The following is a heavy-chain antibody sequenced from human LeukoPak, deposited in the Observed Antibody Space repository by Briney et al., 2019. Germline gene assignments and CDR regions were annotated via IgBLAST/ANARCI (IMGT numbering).Heavy chain of an antibody. CDR2: VHPSGGT. D-gene: IGHD6-13*01. CDR3: ARDDYSSLDY. CDR1: GGSVSSYY. Sequence: PSETLSLTCTVSGGSVSSYYWSWIRQPAGKGLEWIGRVHPSGGTNYNPSLKSRVTMSINTSKNQFSLRLSSVTAADTAMYYCARDDYSSLDYWGQGTQVTVPS. J-gene: IGHJ4*02. V-gene: IGHV4-4*07.